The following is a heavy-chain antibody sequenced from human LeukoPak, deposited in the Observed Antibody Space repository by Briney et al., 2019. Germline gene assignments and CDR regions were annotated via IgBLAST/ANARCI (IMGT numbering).Heavy chain of an antibody. D-gene: IGHD6-19*01. CDR1: GYSISSSNW. Sequence: SDTLSLTCAVSGYSISSSNWWGWIRQPPGKGLEWIGYIYYSGSTYYNPSLKSRVTMSVDTSKNQFSLKLSSVTAADTAVYYCAREGPYSSQTQTFLFDYWGQGTLVTVSS. CDR2: IYYSGST. J-gene: IGHJ4*02. CDR3: AREGPYSSQTQTFLFDY. V-gene: IGHV4-28*03.